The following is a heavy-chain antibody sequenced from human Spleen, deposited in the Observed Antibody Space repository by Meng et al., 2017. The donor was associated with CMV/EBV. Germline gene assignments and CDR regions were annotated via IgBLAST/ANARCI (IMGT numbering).Heavy chain of an antibody. V-gene: IGHV3-9*01. CDR2: ITWKSGRI. CDR3: ARASAVRY. CDR1: GFAFENFA. Sequence: SLKISCTASGFAFENFAMHWVRQGPGKGLEWVSSITWKSGRIGYADSVKGRFTISRDNAKNSLYLQMNSLRAEDTAVYYCARASAVRYWGQGTTVTVSS. D-gene: IGHD4-23*01. J-gene: IGHJ6*02.